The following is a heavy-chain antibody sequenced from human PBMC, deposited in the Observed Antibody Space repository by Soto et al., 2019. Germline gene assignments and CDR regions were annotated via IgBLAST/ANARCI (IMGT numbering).Heavy chain of an antibody. CDR2: ISDSGGSR. CDR1: GFTFSSHA. J-gene: IGHJ4*02. D-gene: IGHD6-19*01. CDR3: AKIRSSWLVPYFDS. Sequence: GRPLRLSCAAAGFTFSSHAMSWVRQAPGKGLEGVSGISDSGGSRYSADSVKGRFTISRDNSKNTPYLQMNSLRAEDTAVYYCAKIRSSWLVPYFDSWGRGSLVTVSS. V-gene: IGHV3-23*01.